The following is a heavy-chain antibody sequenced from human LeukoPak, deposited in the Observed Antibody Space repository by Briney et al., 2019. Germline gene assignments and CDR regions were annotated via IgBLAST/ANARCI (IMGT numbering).Heavy chain of an antibody. CDR1: GGSLSGYS. Sequence: PSETLSLTCAVYGGSLSGYSWNWLRQPPGKGLEWIGEINHSGSTNYNPSLKSRVTISVDTSKNQFSLNLSSVTAADTAVYYCARVSPEQQLAFDFWGQGTLLTVSS. V-gene: IGHV4-34*01. D-gene: IGHD6-13*01. CDR2: INHSGST. CDR3: ARVSPEQQLAFDF. J-gene: IGHJ4*02.